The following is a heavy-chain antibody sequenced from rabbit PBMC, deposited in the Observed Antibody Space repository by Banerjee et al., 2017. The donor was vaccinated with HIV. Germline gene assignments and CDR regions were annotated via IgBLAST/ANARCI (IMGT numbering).Heavy chain of an antibody. CDR3: ARGGAVAGDGYGL. D-gene: IGHD6-1*01. CDR1: GFSFSNYYV. CDR2: INASSGST. Sequence: QDQLEESGGDLVKPGASLTLTCKASGFSFSNYYVMCWVRQAPGKGLEWIACINASSGSTVYATWAKGRFTISKASSTTVTLQMTSLTAADTATYFCARGGAVAGDGYGLWGQGTLVTVS. J-gene: IGHJ4*01. V-gene: IGHV1S45*01.